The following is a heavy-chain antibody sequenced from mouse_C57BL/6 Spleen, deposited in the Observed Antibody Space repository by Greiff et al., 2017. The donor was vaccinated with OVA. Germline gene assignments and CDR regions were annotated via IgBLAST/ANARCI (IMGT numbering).Heavy chain of an antibody. V-gene: IGHV1-4*01. CDR3: ALTTVAGYYYAMDY. Sequence: QVQLKQSGAELARPGASVKMSCKASGYTFTSYTMHWVKQRPGQGLEWIGYINPSSGYTKYNQKFKDKATLTADKSSSTAYMQLSSLTSEDSAVYYCALTTVAGYYYAMDYWGQGTSVTVSS. D-gene: IGHD1-1*01. J-gene: IGHJ4*01. CDR2: INPSSGYT. CDR1: GYTFTSYT.